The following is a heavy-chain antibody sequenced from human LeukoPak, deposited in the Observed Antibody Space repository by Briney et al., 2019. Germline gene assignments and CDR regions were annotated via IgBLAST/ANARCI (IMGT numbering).Heavy chain of an antibody. CDR1: GGSISSSSYY. J-gene: IGHJ3*02. D-gene: IGHD3-3*01. V-gene: IGHV4-39*01. CDR3: ARSYYDFWSAFDI. CDR2: IYYSGST. Sequence: EPSETLSLTCTVSGGSISSSSYYWGWIRQPPGKGLEWIGSIYYSGSTYYNPSLKSRVTISVDTSKNQFSLKLSSVTAADTAVYYCARSYYDFWSAFDIWGQGTMVTVSS.